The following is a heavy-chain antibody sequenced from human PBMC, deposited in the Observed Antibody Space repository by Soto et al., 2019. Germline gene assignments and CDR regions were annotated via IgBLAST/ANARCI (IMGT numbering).Heavy chain of an antibody. D-gene: IGHD3-10*01. Sequence: SVKVSCKASGGTFSRYSITWVRQAPGHGLEWIGRIIPIFGIASYAQKFQGRVTITADESTSTAYMELSSLRSDDTAVYYCARGYYSSCWFDPWGQGTLVTVSS. CDR1: GGTFSRYS. J-gene: IGHJ5*02. CDR2: IIPIFGIA. CDR3: ARGYYSSCWFDP. V-gene: IGHV1-69*13.